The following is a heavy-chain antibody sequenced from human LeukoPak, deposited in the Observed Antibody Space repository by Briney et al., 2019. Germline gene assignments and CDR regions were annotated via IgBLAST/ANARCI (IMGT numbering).Heavy chain of an antibody. D-gene: IGHD2-15*01. CDR2: TNHSGST. CDR1: GGSFSGYY. CDR3: ARVVVVVARLYGMDV. V-gene: IGHV4-34*01. Sequence: SETLSLTCAVYGGSFSGYYWSWIRQPPGKGLEWIGETNHSGSTNYNPSLKSRVTISVDTSKNQFSLKLSSVTAADTAVYYCARVVVVVARLYGMDVWGQGTTVTVSS. J-gene: IGHJ6*02.